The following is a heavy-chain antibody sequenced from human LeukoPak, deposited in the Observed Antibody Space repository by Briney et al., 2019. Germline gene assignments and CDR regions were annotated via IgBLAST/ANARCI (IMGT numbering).Heavy chain of an antibody. CDR1: GFIFSNYG. J-gene: IGHJ4*02. CDR3: ARDRGGVTPFYYFDY. V-gene: IGHV3-33*01. D-gene: IGHD3-3*02. Sequence: GGSLRLSCAASGFIFSNYGMHWVRQAPGKGLEWVAVIWYDGSNKYYADSVKGRFTISRDNSKNTLYLQMNSLRAEDTAVYYCARDRGGVTPFYYFDYWGQGTLVTVSS. CDR2: IWYDGSNK.